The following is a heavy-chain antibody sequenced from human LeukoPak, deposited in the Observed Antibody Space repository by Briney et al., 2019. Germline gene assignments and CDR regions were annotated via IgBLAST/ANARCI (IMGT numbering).Heavy chain of an antibody. CDR3: ARDKYQLPYEIDY. CDR2: INTNTGNP. V-gene: IGHV7-4-1*02. D-gene: IGHD2-2*01. CDR1: GYTFTNYG. Sequence: ASVKVSCKASGYTFTNYGMNWVRQAPGQGLEWMGWINTNTGNPTYAQGFTGRLVFSLDTSVSTAYLQISSLRAEDTALYYCARDKYQLPYEIDYWGQGTLVTVSA. J-gene: IGHJ4*02.